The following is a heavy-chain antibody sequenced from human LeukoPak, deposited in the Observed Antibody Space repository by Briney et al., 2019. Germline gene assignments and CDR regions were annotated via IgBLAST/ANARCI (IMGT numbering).Heavy chain of an antibody. CDR3: ARVPARYYFDY. Sequence: RASVKVSCKASGYTFTSYGISWVRQAPGQGLEWMGWISAYNGNTNYAQKLQGRVTMTTDASTSTAYMELRSLRSDDTAVYYCARVPARYYFDYWGQGTLVTVSS. CDR1: GYTFTSYG. CDR2: ISAYNGNT. V-gene: IGHV1-18*01. J-gene: IGHJ4*02.